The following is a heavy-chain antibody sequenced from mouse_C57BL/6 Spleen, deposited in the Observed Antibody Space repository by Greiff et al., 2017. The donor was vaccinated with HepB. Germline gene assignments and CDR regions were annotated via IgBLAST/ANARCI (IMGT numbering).Heavy chain of an antibody. Sequence: VQLQQSDAELVKPGASVKISCKVSGYTFTDHTIHWMKQRPEQGLEWIGYIYPRDGSTKYNEKFKGKATLTADKSSSTAYMQLNSLTSEDSAVYFCARGGYYGSSYLYYFDYWGQGTTLTVSS. CDR1: GYTFTDHT. J-gene: IGHJ2*01. CDR2: IYPRDGST. CDR3: ARGGYYGSSYLYYFDY. D-gene: IGHD1-1*01. V-gene: IGHV1-78*01.